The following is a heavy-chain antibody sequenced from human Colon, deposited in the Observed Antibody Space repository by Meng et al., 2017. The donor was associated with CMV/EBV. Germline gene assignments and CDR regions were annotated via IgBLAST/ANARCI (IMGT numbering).Heavy chain of an antibody. Sequence: GESLKISCAAAGFTFSDYYMSWIRQAPGKGLEWISFISGSDNTIYYADSVKGRFTVSRDNAENSLFLQMKSLRAEDTAVYYCARGGDKTAYYDSSGPLDYWGQGTLVTVSS. CDR3: ARGGDKTAYYDSSGPLDY. D-gene: IGHD3-22*01. V-gene: IGHV3-11*04. CDR1: GFTFSDYY. J-gene: IGHJ4*02. CDR2: ISGSDNTI.